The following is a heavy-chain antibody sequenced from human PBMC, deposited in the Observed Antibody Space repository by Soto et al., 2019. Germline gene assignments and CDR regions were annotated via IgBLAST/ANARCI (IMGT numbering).Heavy chain of an antibody. Sequence: PGGSLRLSCSASGFTFNSYAMHWVRQAPGKGLEFVSAISSYGADTYYADSVKGRFAISRDNSKSTLYLQMSSLRAEDTALYYCVKEGYMRSDWYGQFDYWGQGALVTVSS. CDR3: VKEGYMRSDWYGQFDY. CDR1: GFTFNSYA. J-gene: IGHJ4*02. D-gene: IGHD6-19*01. CDR2: ISSYGADT. V-gene: IGHV3-64D*06.